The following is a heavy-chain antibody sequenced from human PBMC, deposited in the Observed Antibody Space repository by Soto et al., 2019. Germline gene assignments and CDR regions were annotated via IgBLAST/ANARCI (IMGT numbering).Heavy chain of an antibody. V-gene: IGHV3-23*01. J-gene: IGHJ4*02. CDR3: ARDTKGAFDS. CDR1: GFTFNNYA. CDR2: IRGSGAGT. D-gene: IGHD2-8*01. Sequence: EVQLLESGGGLVQPGGSLRLSCTASGFTFNNYAMSWVRQAPGKGLEWVSTIRGSGAGTYYADSVNGRFTISRDTSKNTVYLQMSILRAEDTAEYYCARDTKGAFDSWGQGTLVTVSS.